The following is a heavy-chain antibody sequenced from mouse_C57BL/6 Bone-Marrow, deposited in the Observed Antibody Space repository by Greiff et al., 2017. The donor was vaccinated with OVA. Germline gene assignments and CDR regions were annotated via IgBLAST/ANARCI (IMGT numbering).Heavy chain of an antibody. CDR1: GYTFTSYW. D-gene: IGHD2-3*01. CDR2: IDPSDSYT. CDR3: ARPDGYYGFAY. V-gene: IGHV1-69*01. J-gene: IGHJ3*01. Sequence: QVQLQQSGAELVMPGASVKLSCKASGYTFTSYWMHWVKQRPGQGLAWIGEIDPSDSYTNYNQKFKGKSTLTVDTSSSTAYMQVSSVTSEDSGVYYCARPDGYYGFAYWGQGTLVTVSA.